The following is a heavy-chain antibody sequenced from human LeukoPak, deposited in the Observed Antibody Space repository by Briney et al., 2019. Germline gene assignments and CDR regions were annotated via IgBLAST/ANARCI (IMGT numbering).Heavy chain of an antibody. CDR2: IYYSGGT. J-gene: IGHJ5*02. D-gene: IGHD6-25*01. CDR1: GGSISSYY. V-gene: IGHV4-59*12. CDR3: ARVAGYLPTRWFDP. Sequence: PSETLSLTCTVSGGSISSYYWSWIRQPPGKGLEWIGYIYYSGGTNYKSSLKSRVTISVDTSKNQFSLKLRSVTAADTAVYYCARVAGYLPTRWFDPWGQGTHVTVSS.